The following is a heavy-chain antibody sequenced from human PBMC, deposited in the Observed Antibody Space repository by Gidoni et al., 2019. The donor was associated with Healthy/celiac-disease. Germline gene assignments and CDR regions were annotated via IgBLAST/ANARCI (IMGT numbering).Heavy chain of an antibody. D-gene: IGHD2-15*01. CDR3: ARGICSGGSCYSDAFDI. Sequence: QVQLVQSGAEVKKPGASVKVSCEASGYTFTSYDINWVRQATGQGLEWMGWMNLNSGNTGYAQKFQGRVTMTRNTSISTAYMELSSLRSEDTAVYYCARGICSGGSCYSDAFDIWGQGTMVTVSS. J-gene: IGHJ3*02. CDR1: GYTFTSYD. V-gene: IGHV1-8*01. CDR2: MNLNSGNT.